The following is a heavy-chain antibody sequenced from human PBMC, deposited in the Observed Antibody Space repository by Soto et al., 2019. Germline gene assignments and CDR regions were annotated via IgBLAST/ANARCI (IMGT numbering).Heavy chain of an antibody. J-gene: IGHJ4*02. CDR1: GFTFSSYS. CDR2: ISSSSSYI. D-gene: IGHD3-22*01. CDR3: ARLSAVGSSGYYLDY. Sequence: GGSLRLSCAASGFTFSSYSMNWVRQAPGKGLEWASSISSSSSYIYYADSVKGRFTISRDNAKNSLYLQMNSLRAEDTAVYYCARLSAVGSSGYYLDYWGQGTLVTVS. V-gene: IGHV3-21*01.